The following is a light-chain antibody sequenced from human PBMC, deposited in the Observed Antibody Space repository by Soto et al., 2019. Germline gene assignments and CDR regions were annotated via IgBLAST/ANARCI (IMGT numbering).Light chain of an antibody. CDR1: SSNIGSNT. CDR2: SNN. V-gene: IGLV1-44*01. Sequence: QSVLTQPPSASGTPGQRVTISCSGSSSNIGSNTVNWYQQLPGTTPKLLNYSNNQRPSGVPDRFSGSKSGTSASLAISGLQSEDEADYYCAAWDDSLNGSVVFGGGTELTVL. J-gene: IGLJ2*01. CDR3: AAWDDSLNGSVV.